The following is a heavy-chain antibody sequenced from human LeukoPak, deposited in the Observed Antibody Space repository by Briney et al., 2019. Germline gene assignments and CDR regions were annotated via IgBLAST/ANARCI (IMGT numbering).Heavy chain of an antibody. CDR2: IDNSGNT. J-gene: IGHJ6*03. Sequence: SETLSLTCAVYGGFLSGYYWSWIRQPPGKGLEWIGEIDNSGNTNYNPSLKSRVTISVDTSKNQFSLKLSSVTAADTAVYYCARHGVFGDPYYYYMDVWGKGTPATVSS. V-gene: IGHV4-34*01. CDR1: GGFLSGYY. CDR3: ARHGVFGDPYYYYMDV. D-gene: IGHD3-3*01.